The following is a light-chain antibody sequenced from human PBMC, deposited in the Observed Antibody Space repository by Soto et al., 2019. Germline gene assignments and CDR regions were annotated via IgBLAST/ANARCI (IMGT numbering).Light chain of an antibody. V-gene: IGLV2-23*01. CDR1: SSDVGSYNL. Sequence: QSVLTQPASVSGSPGQSITISCTGTSSDVGSYNLVSWYQHHPGKAPKLIISEGTKRPSGVSDRFSGSKSGNTASLTISGLQAEDEGDYYCCSYAGSRTVVFGGGTKVTVL. CDR2: EGT. CDR3: CSYAGSRTVV. J-gene: IGLJ2*01.